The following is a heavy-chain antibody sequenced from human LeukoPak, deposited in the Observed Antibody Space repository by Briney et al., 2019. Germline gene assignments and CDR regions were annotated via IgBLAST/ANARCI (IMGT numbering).Heavy chain of an antibody. CDR3: AHRRAASMATITDYYDY. J-gene: IGHJ4*02. Sequence: SWIRQPPGKALEWLALIYWDDDKRYSPSLKSRLTITKDTSKNQVVLTMTNMDPVDTATYYCAHRRAASMATITDYYDYWGQGTLVTVSS. CDR2: IYWDDDK. D-gene: IGHD5-24*01. V-gene: IGHV2-5*08.